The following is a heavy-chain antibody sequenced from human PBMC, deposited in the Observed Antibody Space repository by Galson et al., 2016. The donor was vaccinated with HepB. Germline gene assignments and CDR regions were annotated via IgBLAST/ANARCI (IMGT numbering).Heavy chain of an antibody. D-gene: IGHD5-12*01. CDR1: GDIVSSNSAT. V-gene: IGHV6-1*01. J-gene: IGHJ6*02. CDR2: TYYRSKWYN. Sequence: CAISGDIVSSNSATWNWIRQSPSRGLEWPGRTYYRSKWYNDYALSVKSRMTINPDTSKNQFSLQLNSVTPEDTAVYYCARVRSGYSGYANPYYYGMDVWGQGTTVTVSS. CDR3: ARVRSGYSGYANPYYYGMDV.